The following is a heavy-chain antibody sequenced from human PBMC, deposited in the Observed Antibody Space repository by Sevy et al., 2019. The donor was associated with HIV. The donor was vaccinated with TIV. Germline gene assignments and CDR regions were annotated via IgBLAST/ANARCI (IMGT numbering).Heavy chain of an antibody. D-gene: IGHD4-17*01. J-gene: IGHJ6*02. CDR1: GFAFTNYYA. Sequence: RGSLRLSCAASGFAFTNYYAMHWVRQAPGKGLEWVSLISYDGSEKYYADSVKGRFTISRDNFKNTLYLQMNSLTTEDTAVYYCARPRANYVDHYFFYAMDVWGQGTTVTVSS. V-gene: IGHV3-30-3*01. CDR2: ISYDGSEK. CDR3: ARPRANYVDHYFFYAMDV.